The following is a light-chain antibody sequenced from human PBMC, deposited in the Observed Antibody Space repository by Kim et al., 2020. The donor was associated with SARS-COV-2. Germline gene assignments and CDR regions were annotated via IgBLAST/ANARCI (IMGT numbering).Light chain of an antibody. CDR3: QHYSRFPYT. V-gene: IGKV1-5*03. J-gene: IGKJ2*01. CDR1: ENIDTY. Sequence: DIQMTQSPSTLSASVGDRVTITCRASENIDTYLAWYQQKPGRPPRLLIYLASNLENGVPSRFSGTGSGTDFSLSVTSLQPDDFATYYCQHYSRFPYTFGQGTKLEIK. CDR2: LAS.